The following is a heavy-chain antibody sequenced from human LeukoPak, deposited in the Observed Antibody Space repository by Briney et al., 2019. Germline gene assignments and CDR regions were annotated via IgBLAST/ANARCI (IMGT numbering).Heavy chain of an antibody. CDR2: IYPRDSDA. J-gene: IGHJ4*02. V-gene: IGHV5-51*01. D-gene: IGHD5-18*01. Sequence: GESLKISCKVSGYSFTNYWIAWVRQMPGKGLEFMAIIYPRDSDARYSPSFQGQVTISVDKSISIAHLQWSSLQASDTAVYYCARNVDTHFDYWGQGTLVTISS. CDR1: GYSFTNYW. CDR3: ARNVDTHFDY.